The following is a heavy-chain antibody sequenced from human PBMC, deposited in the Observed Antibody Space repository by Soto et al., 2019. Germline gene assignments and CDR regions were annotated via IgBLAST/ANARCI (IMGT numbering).Heavy chain of an antibody. CDR3: ARRAAARPGIDY. CDR1: GGSISSSSYH. Sequence: PSETLSLTCTVSGGSISSSSYHWGWIRQPPGKGLEWIGSIYYSGSTYYNPSLKSRVTISVDTSKNQFSLKLSSGTAADTAVYYCARRAAARPGIDYWGKGTLVTVS. CDR2: IYYSGST. D-gene: IGHD6-6*01. V-gene: IGHV4-39*01. J-gene: IGHJ4*02.